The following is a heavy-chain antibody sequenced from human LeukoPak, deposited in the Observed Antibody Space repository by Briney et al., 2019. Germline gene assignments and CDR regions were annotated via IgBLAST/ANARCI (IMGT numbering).Heavy chain of an antibody. V-gene: IGHV1-46*01. Sequence: ASVTVSCKASGYTLTFYYIHCVRQAPGLGLEWMGKIHPSGGSTSYPQRFQGRVTMTRDTSTSTVYMELSSLESEDTAVYFCARSSTVTVARWHFDLWGRGTLVTVSS. D-gene: IGHD4-17*01. CDR3: ARSSTVTVARWHFDL. CDR2: IHPSGGST. CDR1: GYTLTFYY. J-gene: IGHJ2*01.